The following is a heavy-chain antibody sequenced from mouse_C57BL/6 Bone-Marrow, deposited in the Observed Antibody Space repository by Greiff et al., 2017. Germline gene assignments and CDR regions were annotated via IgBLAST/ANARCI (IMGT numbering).Heavy chain of an antibody. Sequence: VQLQQSGPELVKPGDSVKISCKASGYSFTGYYMNWVKQSPEKSLEWIGEINPSTGGNTYNQKFKAKATLTVDKSSSTAYMQLNSLTSEDSAVYYCAREDYSNLWFAYWGQGTLVTVSA. D-gene: IGHD2-5*01. CDR3: AREDYSNLWFAY. CDR2: INPSTGGN. CDR1: GYSFTGYY. V-gene: IGHV1-42*01. J-gene: IGHJ3*01.